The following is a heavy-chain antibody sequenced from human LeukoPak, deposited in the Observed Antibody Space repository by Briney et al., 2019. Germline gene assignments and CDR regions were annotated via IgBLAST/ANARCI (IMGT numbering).Heavy chain of an antibody. J-gene: IGHJ4*02. V-gene: IGHV5-10-1*01. Sequence: RGESLKISCKGSGYSFTSYWISWVRQMPGEGLEWMGMIDPSDSYTSYSPSFQGPITISTDKSINTAYLQWSSLKASDTAIYYCARHSVTGTFDFWGQGTLVTVSS. CDR3: ARHSVTGTFDF. CDR1: GYSFTSYW. CDR2: IDPSDSYT. D-gene: IGHD6-19*01.